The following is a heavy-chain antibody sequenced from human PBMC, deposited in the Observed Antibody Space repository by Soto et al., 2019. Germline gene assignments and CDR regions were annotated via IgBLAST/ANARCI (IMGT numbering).Heavy chain of an antibody. CDR3: AKERLAVVGPFFEF. V-gene: IGHV3-23*01. CDR2: ISGSGRDT. D-gene: IGHD6-13*01. J-gene: IGHJ4*01. Sequence: GGSLRLSCEASGFTFSNYAMSWVRQAPGKGLEWVSGISGSGRDTYYADSVKGRLTISRDNAKNTLFLQMNSLRAEDAASYYYAKERLAVVGPFFEFWGHGILVTVSS. CDR1: GFTFSNYA.